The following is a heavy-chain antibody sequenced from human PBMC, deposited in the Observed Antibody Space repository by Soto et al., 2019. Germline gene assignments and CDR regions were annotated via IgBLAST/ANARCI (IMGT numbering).Heavy chain of an antibody. D-gene: IGHD5-12*01. V-gene: IGHV1-69*01. Sequence: QVQLVQSGAEVKKPGSSVKVSCKASGGTFSSYAISWVRQAPGQGLEWVGGIIPILGTANYAQKFQGRVTITADESTSTAYMELSSLRFEDTAVYYCARGRDIQVRSWNWFDPWGQGTLVTVSS. CDR3: ARGRDIQVRSWNWFDP. CDR1: GGTFSSYA. CDR2: IIPILGTA. J-gene: IGHJ5*02.